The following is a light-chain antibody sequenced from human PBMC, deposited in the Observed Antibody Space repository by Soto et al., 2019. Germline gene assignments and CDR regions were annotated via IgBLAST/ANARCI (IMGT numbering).Light chain of an antibody. J-gene: IGKJ4*01. CDR1: QSVSSN. CDR2: GAS. Sequence: EIVMTQSPATLSVSPGERATLSCRASQSVSSNLVWYQQKPGQAPRLLIYGASTRATGIPARFSRSGSGTEFALTISSLQSEDFAVYYCQQYSSRLSFGGGTRVEIK. V-gene: IGKV3-15*01. CDR3: QQYSSRLS.